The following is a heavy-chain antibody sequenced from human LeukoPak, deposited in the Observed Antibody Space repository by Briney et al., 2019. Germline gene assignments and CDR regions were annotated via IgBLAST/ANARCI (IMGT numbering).Heavy chain of an antibody. CDR2: MNPNSGNT. D-gene: IGHD6-13*01. CDR1: GYTFTSYD. Sequence: GASVKVSCKASGYTFTSYDINWVRQATGQGLEWMGWMNPNSGNTGYAQKFQGRVTMTRNTSISTAYMELSSLRSEDTAMYYCARTAYSSNWYTYWGQGTLVTVSS. CDR3: ARTAYSSNWYTY. V-gene: IGHV1-8*01. J-gene: IGHJ4*02.